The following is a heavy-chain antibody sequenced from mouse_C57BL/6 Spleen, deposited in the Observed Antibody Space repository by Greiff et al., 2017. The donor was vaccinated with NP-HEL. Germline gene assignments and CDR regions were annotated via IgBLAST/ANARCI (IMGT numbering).Heavy chain of an antibody. Sequence: VQLQQPGAELVKPGASVKLSCKASGYTFTSYWMRWVKQRPGQGLEWIGEIDPSDSYTNYNQKFKGKATLTVDTSSSTAYMQLSSLTSEDSAVYYCASTGTGDFDYWGQGTTLTVSS. CDR2: IDPSDSYT. J-gene: IGHJ2*01. CDR3: ASTGTGDFDY. D-gene: IGHD4-1*02. CDR1: GYTFTSYW. V-gene: IGHV1-50*01.